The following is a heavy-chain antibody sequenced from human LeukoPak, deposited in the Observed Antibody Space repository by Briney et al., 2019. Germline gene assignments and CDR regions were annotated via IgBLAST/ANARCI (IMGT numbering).Heavy chain of an antibody. J-gene: IGHJ3*02. V-gene: IGHV1-69*04. Sequence: SVKVSCKASGGTFSSYAISWVRQAPGQGLEWMGRIIPIFGIANYAQKFQGRVTITADKSTSTAYMELSSLRSEDTAVYYWANLGGNSPSFDAFNIWGKGTRVPVFS. CDR3: ANLGGNSPSFDAFNI. CDR2: IIPIFGIA. D-gene: IGHD3-16*01. CDR1: GGTFSSYA.